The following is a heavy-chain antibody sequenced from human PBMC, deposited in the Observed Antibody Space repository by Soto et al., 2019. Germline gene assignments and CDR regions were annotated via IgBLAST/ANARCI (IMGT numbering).Heavy chain of an antibody. J-gene: IGHJ4*02. CDR2: INPEETTI. CDR3: SIGFHGFYDS. Sequence: PGGSLRLSCAVSGFTFSRHWMHWVRQVPGKGLVWVSRINPEETTINYADSVKGRFTISRDNAKNTLYLQMNSLRDEDTAVYYCSIGFHGFYDSWGQGSLVTVSS. D-gene: IGHD4-17*01. V-gene: IGHV3-74*01. CDR1: GFTFSRHW.